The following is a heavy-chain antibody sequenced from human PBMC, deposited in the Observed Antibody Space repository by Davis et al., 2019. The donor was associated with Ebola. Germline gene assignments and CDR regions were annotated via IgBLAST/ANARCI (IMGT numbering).Heavy chain of an antibody. J-gene: IGHJ4*02. D-gene: IGHD6-13*01. Sequence: MPSETLSLTCAVYGGSFSGYYWGWIRQPPGKGLEWIGSIYYSGSTYYNPSPKSCVTISVATSKNQFSLKLSSVTAADTAVYYCARQSSSSWPSFDYWGQGTLVTVSS. CDR1: GGSFSGYY. CDR2: IYYSGST. V-gene: IGHV4-34*01. CDR3: ARQSSSSWPSFDY.